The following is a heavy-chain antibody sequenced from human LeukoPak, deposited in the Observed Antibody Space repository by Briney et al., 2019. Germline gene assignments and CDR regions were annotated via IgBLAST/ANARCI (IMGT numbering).Heavy chain of an antibody. J-gene: IGHJ4*02. CDR3: AKGTYGSGSYSLDC. V-gene: IGHV3-23*01. CDR1: GFNFSSYW. D-gene: IGHD3-10*01. Sequence: GGSLRLSCAASGFNFSSYWMSWVRQAPGKGLEWVSSFSGSGGSTYYADSVKGRFTISRDTSKNTLYLQMNSLRAEDTAVYYCAKGTYGSGSYSLDCWGQGTLVTVSS. CDR2: FSGSGGST.